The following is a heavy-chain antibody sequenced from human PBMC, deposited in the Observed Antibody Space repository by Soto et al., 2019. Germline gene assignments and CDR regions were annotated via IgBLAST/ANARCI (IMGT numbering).Heavy chain of an antibody. Sequence: GGSLRLSYAASGFPFSNAWINWVRQVRGKGLEWVGRVKSKTDGGSADYAAPVKGRFAVSRDDSKNIVYIQMNSLKIEDTGVYYCTTDSRTTLPEIRFDYWGPGTQVTVSS. J-gene: IGHJ4*01. CDR1: GFPFSNAW. D-gene: IGHD1-26*01. CDR2: VKSKTDGGSA. V-gene: IGHV3-15*07. CDR3: TTDSRTTLPEIRFDY.